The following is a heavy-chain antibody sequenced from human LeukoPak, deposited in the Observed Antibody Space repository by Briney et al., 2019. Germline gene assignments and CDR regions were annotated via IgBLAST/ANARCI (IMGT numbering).Heavy chain of an antibody. CDR3: AKNGDRGAYCTGGTCYPYFYYYMDV. V-gene: IGHV3-23*01. CDR2: ISGGGGST. J-gene: IGHJ6*03. D-gene: IGHD2-15*01. CDR1: GFTFNNYG. Sequence: GGSLRLSCAASGFTFNNYGMNWVRQAPGKGLEWVSGISGGGGSTYYADSVKGRFTISRDNSKNTLYLHVNSLRPEDTAVYYCAKNGDRGAYCTGGTCYPYFYYYMDVWGKGTTVTI.